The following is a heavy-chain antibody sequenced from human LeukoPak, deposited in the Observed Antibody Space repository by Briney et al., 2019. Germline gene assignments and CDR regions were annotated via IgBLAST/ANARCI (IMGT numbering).Heavy chain of an antibody. V-gene: IGHV1-2*02. CDR2: INPNNGGT. CDR3: AKDQNTGYANNWFDP. D-gene: IGHD5-12*01. J-gene: IGHJ5*02. CDR1: GYSFTGYY. Sequence: ASVKVSCKASGYSFTGYYIHWVRQAPGQGLEWMGWINPNNGGTNFAQKFQGRVTMTRDTSISTAYMELSRLSSGDTAIYYCAKDQNTGYANNWFDPWGQGTLVTVSS.